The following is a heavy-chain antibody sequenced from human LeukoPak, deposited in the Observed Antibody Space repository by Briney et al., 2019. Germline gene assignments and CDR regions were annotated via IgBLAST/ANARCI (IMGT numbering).Heavy chain of an antibody. CDR2: ISGSGGST. J-gene: IGHJ4*02. CDR3: VLWFGGDY. CDR1: GFTFSSYA. V-gene: IGHV3-23*01. D-gene: IGHD3-10*01. Sequence: GGSLRLSCAASGFTFSSYAMSWVRQAPGKGLEWVSAISGSGGSTYYADSVKGRFTISRDNAKNSLYLQMNSLRAGDTAVYYCVLWFGGDYWGQGTLVTVSS.